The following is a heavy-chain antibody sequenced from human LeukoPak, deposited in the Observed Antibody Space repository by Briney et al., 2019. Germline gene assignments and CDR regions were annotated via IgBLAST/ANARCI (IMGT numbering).Heavy chain of an antibody. CDR1: GGSFSGYY. V-gene: IGHV4-34*01. J-gene: IGHJ5*02. D-gene: IGHD3-3*01. Sequence: SETLSLTCAVYGGSFSGYYRSWIRQPPGKGLEWIGEINHSGSTNYNPSLKSRVTISVDTSKNQFSLKLSSVTAADTAVYYCARGHPTDFWSGYYSGNWFDPWGQGTLVTVSS. CDR3: ARGHPTDFWSGYYSGNWFDP. CDR2: INHSGST.